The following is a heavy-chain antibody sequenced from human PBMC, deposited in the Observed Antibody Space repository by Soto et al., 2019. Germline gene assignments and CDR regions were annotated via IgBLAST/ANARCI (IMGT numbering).Heavy chain of an antibody. V-gene: IGHV3-23*01. D-gene: IGHD2-15*01. J-gene: IGHJ3*02. Sequence: EVQLLESGGGLEQPGGSLRVSCAASGFTFGNYAMSWVRQAPGKGLEWVASISGSGGCTYYGDSVKGRFTISRDNSKNTLYVQMNRLTDDATGVYYAAEDVRSTMTVVALGAFDTWGQGTLVAVSS. CDR3: AEDVRSTMTVVALGAFDT. CDR2: ISGSGGCT. CDR1: GFTFGNYA.